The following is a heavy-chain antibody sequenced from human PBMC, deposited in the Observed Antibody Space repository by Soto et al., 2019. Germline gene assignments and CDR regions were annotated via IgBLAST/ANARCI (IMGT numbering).Heavy chain of an antibody. CDR2: ISSRSRSI. D-gene: IGHD6-19*01. V-gene: IGHV3-21*01. CDR1: GFTFSSYS. CDR3: ARDVEQWLVSYYFDY. J-gene: IGHJ4*02. Sequence: GGSLRLSCAASGFTFSSYSMHWVRQAPGKGLEWVSSISSRSRSIYYADSQKGRFTISRDNTKNSLYLQMNNLRDEDTAVYYCARDVEQWLVSYYFDYWGQGTLVTVSS.